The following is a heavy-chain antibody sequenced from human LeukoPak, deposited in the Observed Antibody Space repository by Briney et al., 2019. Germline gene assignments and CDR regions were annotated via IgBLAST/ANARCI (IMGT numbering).Heavy chain of an antibody. CDR1: GGSFSGYY. D-gene: IGHD2-8*02. CDR3: ARGLYWGTDY. V-gene: IGHV4-34*01. CDR2: INHSGST. J-gene: IGHJ4*02. Sequence: SETLSLICAVYGGSFSGYYWSWIRQPPGKGLEWIGEINHSGSTNYNPSLKSRVTISVDTSKNQFSLKLSSVTAADTAVYYCARGLYWGTDYWGQGTLVTVSS.